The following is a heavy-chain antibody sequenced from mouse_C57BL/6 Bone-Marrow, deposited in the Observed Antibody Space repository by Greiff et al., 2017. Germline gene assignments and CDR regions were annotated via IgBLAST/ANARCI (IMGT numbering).Heavy chain of an antibody. V-gene: IGHV1-5*01. CDR1: GYTFTSYW. Sequence: VQLQQSGTVLARPGASVKMSCKTSGYTFTSYWMHWVKQRPGQGLEWIGAIYPGNSDTSYNQKFKGKAKLTAVTSASTAYMELSSLTNEDSAVYYCTPYYYGSSYYYAMDYWGQGTSVTVSS. CDR2: IYPGNSDT. D-gene: IGHD1-1*01. CDR3: TPYYYGSSYYYAMDY. J-gene: IGHJ4*01.